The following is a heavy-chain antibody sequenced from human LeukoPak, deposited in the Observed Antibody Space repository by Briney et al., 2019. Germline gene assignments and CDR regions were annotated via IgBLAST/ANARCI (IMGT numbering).Heavy chain of an antibody. CDR3: ARLGVPGTLLAWFDP. CDR1: GGSISSSNYY. D-gene: IGHD2-2*01. J-gene: IGHJ5*02. CDR2: IYYSGST. Sequence: SETLSLTCAVSGGSISSSNYYWDWIRQPTGKGLEWIGSIYYSGSTYYNPSLKSRVTISVDTSKNQFSLKLSSVTAADMAVYYCARLGVPGTLLAWFDPWGQGTLVTVSS. V-gene: IGHV4-39*01.